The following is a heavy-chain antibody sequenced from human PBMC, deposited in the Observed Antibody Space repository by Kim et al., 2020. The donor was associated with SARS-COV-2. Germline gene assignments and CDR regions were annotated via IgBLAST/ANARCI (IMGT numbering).Heavy chain of an antibody. D-gene: IGHD4-4*01. CDR2: IYYSGST. V-gene: IGHV4-39*01. CDR1: GGSISSSSYY. J-gene: IGHJ4*02. Sequence: SETLSLTCTVSGGSISSSSYYWGWIRQPPGKGLEWIGSIYYSGSTYYNPSLKSRVTISVDTSKNQFSLKLSSVTAADTAVYYCARMTTQKGSGFDYWGQGTLVTVSS. CDR3: ARMTTQKGSGFDY.